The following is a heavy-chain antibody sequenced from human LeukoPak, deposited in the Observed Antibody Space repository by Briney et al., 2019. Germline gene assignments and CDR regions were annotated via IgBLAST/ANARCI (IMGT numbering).Heavy chain of an antibody. J-gene: IGHJ4*02. CDR3: ASESTMIVVVIRAFDY. D-gene: IGHD3-22*01. CDR2: IYHSGST. Sequence: SETLSLTCTVSGYSISSGYYWGWIRQPPGKGLEWIGSIYHSGSTYYNPSLKSRVTISVDTSKNQFSLKLSSVTAADTAVYYCASESTMIVVVIRAFDYWGQGTLVTVSS. V-gene: IGHV4-38-2*02. CDR1: GYSISSGYY.